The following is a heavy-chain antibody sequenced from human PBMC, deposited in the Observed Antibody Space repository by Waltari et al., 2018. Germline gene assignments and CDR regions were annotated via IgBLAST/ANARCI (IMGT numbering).Heavy chain of an antibody. J-gene: IGHJ4*02. V-gene: IGHV3-23*01. Sequence: EVQLLESGGGLVQPGGSLRLSCSASGFSFSNYAMSWVRQVPGKGLEWVSAASDSGGSSYYADSVKGRFTISRDNSKNMLYLQMKYLSAEDTALYYCAKDLLPTGVFDYWGQGALVTDSS. D-gene: IGHD3-10*01. CDR1: GFSFSNYA. CDR3: AKDLLPTGVFDY. CDR2: ASDSGGSS.